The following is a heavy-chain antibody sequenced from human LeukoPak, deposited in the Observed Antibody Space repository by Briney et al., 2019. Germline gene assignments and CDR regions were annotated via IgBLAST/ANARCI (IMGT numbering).Heavy chain of an antibody. CDR3: AKGSTVTTGGYYYYYYYMDV. D-gene: IGHD4-17*01. CDR2: INQEGTET. V-gene: IGHV3-7*03. CDR1: GFPFSTYW. Sequence: GGSLRLSCAASGFPFSTYWMSWVRQAPGKGLEWVANINQEGTETYYVDSVKGRFTISRDYAKNSLYLQMNSLRAEDTAVYYCAKGSTVTTGGYYYYYYYMDVWGKGTTVTVSS. J-gene: IGHJ6*03.